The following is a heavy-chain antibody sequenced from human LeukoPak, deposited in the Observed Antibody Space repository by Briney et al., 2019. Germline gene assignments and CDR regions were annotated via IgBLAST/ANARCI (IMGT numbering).Heavy chain of an antibody. Sequence: SETLSLTCTVSGGSISSSSYYWGWIRQPPGKGLEWIGSIYYSGSTYYNPSLKSRVTISVDTSKNQFSLKLSSVTAADTAVYYCARDLARRPINAAAGLTDFDYWGQGTLVTVSS. J-gene: IGHJ4*02. D-gene: IGHD6-13*01. V-gene: IGHV4-39*02. CDR2: IYYSGST. CDR3: ARDLARRPINAAAGLTDFDY. CDR1: GGSISSSSYY.